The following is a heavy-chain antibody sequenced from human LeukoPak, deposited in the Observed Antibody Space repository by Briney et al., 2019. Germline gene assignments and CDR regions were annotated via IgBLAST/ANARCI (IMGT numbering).Heavy chain of an antibody. CDR1: GFTFDDYS. J-gene: IGHJ3*02. D-gene: IGHD3-10*01. CDR3: RKGISPAGSLHVFAI. V-gene: IGHV3-9*01. Sequence: GGSLRLSCTASGFTFDDYSMHWVRQAPGKGLEWVSGITWNSGGAGYADSVKGRFTISRDNAKNSLYLQMNSLRVEDTAVYYCRKGISPAGSLHVFAICGRGTTVAVSS. CDR2: ITWNSGGA.